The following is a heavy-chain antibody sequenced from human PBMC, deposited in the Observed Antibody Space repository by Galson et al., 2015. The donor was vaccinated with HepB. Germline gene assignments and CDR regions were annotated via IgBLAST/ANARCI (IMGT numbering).Heavy chain of an antibody. CDR3: ARGKYDRFGPGAFHF. CDR2: IDWDGDR. Sequence: PALVKPTQTLTLTCTFSGFSLSTSGMCVSWIRQPPGTALEWLARIDWDGDRYYSTSLGTRLTISKDTSKNQVVLTMTNMDPVDTATYFCARGKYDRFGPGAFHFWGQGTMVTVSS. V-gene: IGHV2-70*11. J-gene: IGHJ3*01. D-gene: IGHD3-16*01. CDR1: GFSLSTSGMC.